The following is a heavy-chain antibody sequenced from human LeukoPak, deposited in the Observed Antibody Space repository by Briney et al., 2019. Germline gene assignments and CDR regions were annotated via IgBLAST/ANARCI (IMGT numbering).Heavy chain of an antibody. Sequence: GGSLTLSCEASGFRFSDYSMNWVRQTPGEGLEWISYISSSDSTTYYTDSVRGRFTISRDNAKSSLYLLMNSLRDEDTGIYYCARNTIFHPWGQGTLVTVSS. J-gene: IGHJ5*02. D-gene: IGHD3-9*01. V-gene: IGHV3-48*02. CDR3: ARNTIFHP. CDR1: GFRFSDYS. CDR2: ISSSDSTT.